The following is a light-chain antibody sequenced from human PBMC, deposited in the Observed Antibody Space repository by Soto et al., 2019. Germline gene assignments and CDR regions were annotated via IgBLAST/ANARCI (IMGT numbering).Light chain of an antibody. CDR1: LDITNY. J-gene: IGKJ5*01. V-gene: IGKV1-33*01. Sequence: DIQMTQSPSSLSASVGDRVTITCQASLDITNYLNWYQQKPGKAPKLLIYGASNLEAGVPSRFSGSGSGTDFTFTISSLQPEDIATYYCQRYDNLPITFGQGTRLEIK. CDR2: GAS. CDR3: QRYDNLPIT.